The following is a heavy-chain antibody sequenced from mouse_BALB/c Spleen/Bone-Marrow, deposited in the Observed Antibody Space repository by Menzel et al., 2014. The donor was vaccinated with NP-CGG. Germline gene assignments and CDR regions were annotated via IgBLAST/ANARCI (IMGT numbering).Heavy chain of an antibody. D-gene: IGHD2-12*01. V-gene: IGHV5-6-3*01. CDR3: ARDSYLVFYAMDY. CDR1: GFTFSSYG. J-gene: IGHJ4*01. CDR2: INSNGGSI. Sequence: EVKLMESGGGLVQPGGSLKLSCAASGFTFSSYGMSWVRQHPDKRLELVATINSNGGSIYYSDSVKGRFTISRDNAKNTLYLQMSSLKAEDTAMYYCARDSYLVFYAMDYWGQGTPGTVSS.